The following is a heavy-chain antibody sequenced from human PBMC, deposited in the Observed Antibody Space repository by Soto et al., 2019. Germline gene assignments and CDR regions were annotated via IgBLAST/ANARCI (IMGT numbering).Heavy chain of an antibody. CDR2: IYYSGST. CDR3: ARTSSSGWYQLPYY. Sequence: QLQLQESGPGLVKPSETLSLTCTVSGGSISSSSYYWGWIRQPPGKGLEWIGSIYYSGSTYYNPSLKSRVTISVDTSKNQFSLKLSSVTAADTAVYYCARTSSSGWYQLPYYWGQEPWSPSPQ. V-gene: IGHV4-39*01. CDR1: GGSISSSSYY. D-gene: IGHD6-19*01. J-gene: IGHJ4*01.